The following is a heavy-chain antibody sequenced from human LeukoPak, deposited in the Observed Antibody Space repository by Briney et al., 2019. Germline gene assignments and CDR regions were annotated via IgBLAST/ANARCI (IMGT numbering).Heavy chain of an antibody. CDR2: ISSSSSYI. V-gene: IGHV3-21*01. J-gene: IGHJ4*02. CDR3: ATRNLDTAMVFLQAQY. CDR1: GFTFSSYS. D-gene: IGHD5-18*01. Sequence: PGGSLRLSCAASGFTFSSYSMNWVRQAPGKGLEWVSSISSSSSYIYYADSVKGRFTISRDNAKNSLYLQMNSLRAEDTAVYYCATRNLDTAMVFLQAQYWGQGTLVTVSS.